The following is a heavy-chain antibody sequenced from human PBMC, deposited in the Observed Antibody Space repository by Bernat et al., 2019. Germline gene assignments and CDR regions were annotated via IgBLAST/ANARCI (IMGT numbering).Heavy chain of an antibody. CDR3: ASVIAARLGYYDYYMDV. V-gene: IGHV1-69*06. Sequence: QVQLVQSGAEVKKPGSSVKVSCKASGGTFSSYAISWVRQAPGQGLEWMGGIIPIFGTANYAQKFQGRVKITADKSTSTAYMELSSLRSEDTAVYYCASVIAARLGYYDYYMDVWGKGTTVTVSS. CDR1: GGTFSSYA. D-gene: IGHD6-6*01. J-gene: IGHJ6*03. CDR2: IIPIFGTA.